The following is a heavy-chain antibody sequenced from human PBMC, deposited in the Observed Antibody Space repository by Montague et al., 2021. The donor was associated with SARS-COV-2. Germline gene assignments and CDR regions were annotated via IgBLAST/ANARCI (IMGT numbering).Heavy chain of an antibody. D-gene: IGHD6-13*01. Sequence: CAISGDSVSDHSAAWNWITQSPSRRLECLGRTYYRSKWYNDYAVSVKSRITINPDTSKNQFSLQLNSVTPEDTAVYYCASGRMVPYSSSWTTLYYNYGMDVWGQGTTVTVSS. CDR2: TYYRSKWYN. CDR1: GDSVSDHSAA. CDR3: ASGRMVPYSSSWTTLYYNYGMDV. J-gene: IGHJ6*02. V-gene: IGHV6-1*01.